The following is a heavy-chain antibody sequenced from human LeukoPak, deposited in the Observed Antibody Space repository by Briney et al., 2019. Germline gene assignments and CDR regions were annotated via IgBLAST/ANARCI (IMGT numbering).Heavy chain of an antibody. Sequence: GGSLRLSCAASGFTFSSYSMNWVRQAPGKGLEWVSSTSSCSSYIYYADSVKGRFTISRDNAKNSLYLQMNSLRAEDTAVYYCARDLKLGISDYWGQGTLVTVSS. CDR2: TSSCSSYI. CDR3: ARDLKLGISDY. CDR1: GFTFSSYS. V-gene: IGHV3-21*01. J-gene: IGHJ4*02. D-gene: IGHD7-27*01.